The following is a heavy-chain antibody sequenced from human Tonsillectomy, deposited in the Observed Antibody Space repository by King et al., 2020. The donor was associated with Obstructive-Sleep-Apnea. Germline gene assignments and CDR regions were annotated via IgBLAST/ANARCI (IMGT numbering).Heavy chain of an antibody. CDR2: IYYTGST. CDR1: GGSIDKSGYY. Sequence: QLQESGPGLVKPAQTLSLTCTVSGGSIDKSGYYWSWVRQHPGKGLEWIGYIYYTGSTYYNPSLKSRLTMSLDTSKNQFSLRLCSMTAADTAVYYCARGLGSGGDYWGQGTLVTVSS. D-gene: IGHD3-10*01. J-gene: IGHJ4*02. V-gene: IGHV4-31*03. CDR3: ARGLGSGGDY.